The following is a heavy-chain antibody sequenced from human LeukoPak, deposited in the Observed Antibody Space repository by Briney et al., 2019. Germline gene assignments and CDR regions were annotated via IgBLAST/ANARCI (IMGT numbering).Heavy chain of an antibody. J-gene: IGHJ4*02. D-gene: IGHD4-23*01. CDR2: IRYDGSNK. Sequence: PGGSLRLSCAASGFTFSSHGMHWVRQAPGKGLEWVAFIRYDGSNKYYADSVKGRFTISRDNSKNTLYLQMNSLRAEDTAVYYCAKAGYGGPQGGSSSSDYWGQGTLVTVSS. V-gene: IGHV3-30*02. CDR1: GFTFSSHG. CDR3: AKAGYGGPQGGSSSSDY.